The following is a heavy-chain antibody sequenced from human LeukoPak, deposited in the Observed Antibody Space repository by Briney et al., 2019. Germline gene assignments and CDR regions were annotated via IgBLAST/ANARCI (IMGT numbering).Heavy chain of an antibody. D-gene: IGHD6-19*01. CDR1: GYSISSDKY. CDR2: IYHTGST. V-gene: IGHV4-38-2*01. CDR3: ARSHSGWQGHNNWFDP. J-gene: IGHJ5*02. Sequence: SETLSLTCEVSGYSISSDKYWGWIRQPPGKGLEWLGTIYHTGSTFYNPSLKSRVSISVYTSKNQFSLRFTSVTAADTAVYYYARSHSGWQGHNNWFDPWGQGTLVTVSS.